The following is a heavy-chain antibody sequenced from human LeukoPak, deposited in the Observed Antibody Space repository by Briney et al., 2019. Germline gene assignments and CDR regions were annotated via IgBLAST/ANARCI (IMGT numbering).Heavy chain of an antibody. CDR1: GYTFTSYD. CDR2: MNPNSGNT. CDR3: ARGRVSGVEKWFDP. J-gene: IGHJ5*02. V-gene: IGHV1-8*01. D-gene: IGHD6-25*01. Sequence: ASVKVSCKASGYTFTSYDINWVRQATGQGLEWMGWMNPNSGNTGYAQKFQGRVTITADKSTSTAYMELSSLRSEDTAVYYCARGRVSGVEKWFDPWGQGTLVTVSS.